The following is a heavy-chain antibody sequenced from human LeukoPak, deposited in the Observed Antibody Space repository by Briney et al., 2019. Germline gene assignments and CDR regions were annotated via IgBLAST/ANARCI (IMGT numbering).Heavy chain of an antibody. D-gene: IGHD6-19*01. CDR2: IYPGDSDT. V-gene: IGHV5-51*01. J-gene: IGHJ4*02. CDR1: GYSFTSYW. Sequence: GGSLKISCQGSGYSFTSYWIGWVRPMPGKGLEWMGIIYPGDSDTRYSPSCQGQVTISADQSISTAYLQWSSLKASDTAMYYCARQIAVAGTSAVWGQGTLVTVSS. CDR3: ARQIAVAGTSAV.